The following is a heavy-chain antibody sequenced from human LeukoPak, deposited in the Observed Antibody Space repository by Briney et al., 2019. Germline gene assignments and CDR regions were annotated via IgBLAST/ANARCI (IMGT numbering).Heavy chain of an antibody. CDR2: ISSSSSYI. D-gene: IGHD3-10*01. CDR1: GFTFSSCG. Sequence: GGSLRLSCAASGFTFSSCGMSWVRQAPGKGLEWVSSISSSSSYIYYADTVKGRFTISRDNAKNMLYLQMNSLRADDTAVYYCARSLRVRGVPDYMDVWGKGTTVIISS. CDR3: ARSLRVRGVPDYMDV. V-gene: IGHV3-21*04. J-gene: IGHJ6*03.